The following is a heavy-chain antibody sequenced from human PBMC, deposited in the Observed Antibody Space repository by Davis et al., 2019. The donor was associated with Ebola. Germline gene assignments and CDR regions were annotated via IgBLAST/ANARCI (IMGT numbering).Heavy chain of an antibody. J-gene: IGHJ4*02. CDR2: ISGSGGST. Sequence: PGGSLRLSCAASGFTFSSYAMSWVRQAPGKGLEWVSAISGSGGSTYYADSVKGRFTISRDNSKNTLYLQMNSLRAEDTAVYYCARGSGRLKLRFVGIGDYWGQGTLVTVSS. V-gene: IGHV3-23*01. D-gene: IGHD3-10*01. CDR3: ARGSGRLKLRFVGIGDY. CDR1: GFTFSSYA.